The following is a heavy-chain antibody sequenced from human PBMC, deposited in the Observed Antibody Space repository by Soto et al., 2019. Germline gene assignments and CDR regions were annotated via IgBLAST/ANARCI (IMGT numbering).Heavy chain of an antibody. CDR3: ARDAVGISPYGLDV. CDR2: INHSGNT. J-gene: IGHJ6*02. D-gene: IGHD1-20*01. V-gene: IGHV4-59*01. CDR1: GGSISNYY. Sequence: QVQLQESGPGLVKPSEILSLTCTVSGGSISNYYWSWIRQPPGKGLEWIGYINHSGNTNSNPSLKSRVAISVDTSNNQISLKLSSVTAPDTAVYFCARDAVGISPYGLDVWGQGTTVTVSS.